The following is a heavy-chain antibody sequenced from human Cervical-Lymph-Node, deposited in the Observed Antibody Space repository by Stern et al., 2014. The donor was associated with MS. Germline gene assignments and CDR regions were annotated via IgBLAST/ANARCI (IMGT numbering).Heavy chain of an antibody. CDR1: GASMSTGNW. J-gene: IGHJ4*02. CDR2: IYHSGGT. V-gene: IGHV4-4*02. CDR3: ARGDTAILY. Sequence: QVQLQESGPGLVKPSGTLSLTCSVSGASMSTGNWWSWVRQPPGKRLEWIGEIYHSGGTHYTPSLQSRVTISVDKSKNQFSLRLSSVTAADTAVYYCARGDTAILYWGQGTLVTVSS. D-gene: IGHD5-18*01.